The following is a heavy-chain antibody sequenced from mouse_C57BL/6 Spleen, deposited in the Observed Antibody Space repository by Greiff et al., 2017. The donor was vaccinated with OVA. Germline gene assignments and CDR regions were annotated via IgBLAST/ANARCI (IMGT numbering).Heavy chain of an antibody. Sequence: QVQLQQSGAELVRPGTSVKVSCKASGYAFTNYLIEWVKQRPGQGLEWIGVINPGSGGTNYNEKFKGKATLTADKSSSTAYMQLSSLTSEESAVYCCARTHYYGSSSAWFADWGQGTLVTVSA. CDR1: GYAFTNYL. CDR3: ARTHYYGSSSAWFAD. V-gene: IGHV1-54*01. J-gene: IGHJ3*01. CDR2: INPGSGGT. D-gene: IGHD1-1*01.